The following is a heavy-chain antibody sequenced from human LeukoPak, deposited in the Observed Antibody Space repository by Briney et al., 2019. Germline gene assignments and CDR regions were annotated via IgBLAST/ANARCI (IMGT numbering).Heavy chain of an antibody. D-gene: IGHD3-10*01. CDR2: ISSTSSYI. V-gene: IGHV3-21*01. CDR1: GFTFSSYS. J-gene: IGHJ5*02. Sequence: GGSLRLSCAASGFTFSSYSMNWVRQAPAKGLEWVSYISSTSSYIHYADSVKGRFTISRDNAKDSLYLQMNGLRAEDTAVYYCVKEAPRGNWFDPWGQGTRVTVSS. CDR3: VKEAPRGNWFDP.